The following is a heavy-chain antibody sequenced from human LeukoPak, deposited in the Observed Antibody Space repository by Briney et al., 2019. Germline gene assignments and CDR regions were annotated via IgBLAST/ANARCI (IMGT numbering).Heavy chain of an antibody. D-gene: IGHD4-11*01. V-gene: IGHV1-2*02. J-gene: IGHJ6*03. Sequence: ASVKVSCKASGYRFTAYYLHWVRQAPGQGLEWMGWINPDSGGTKYVQKFQGRVTMTRDTSINTAYMELSNLRSDDTAVYYCARPDDSSTVGYYYYMDVWGKGTTVTVSS. CDR2: INPDSGGT. CDR1: GYRFTAYY. CDR3: ARPDDSSTVGYYYYMDV.